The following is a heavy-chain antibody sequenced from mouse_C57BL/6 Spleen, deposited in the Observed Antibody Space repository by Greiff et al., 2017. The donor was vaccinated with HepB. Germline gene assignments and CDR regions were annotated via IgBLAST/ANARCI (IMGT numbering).Heavy chain of an antibody. Sequence: EVMLVESGGGLVKPGGSLKLSCAASGFTFSDYGMHWVRQAPEKGLEWVAYISSGSSTIYYADTVKGRFTISRDNAKNTLFLQMTSLRSEDTAMYYCARDHITTVVAPFGYWGQGTTLTVSS. CDR3: ARDHITTVVAPFGY. J-gene: IGHJ2*01. CDR1: GFTFSDYG. V-gene: IGHV5-17*01. D-gene: IGHD1-1*01. CDR2: ISSGSSTI.